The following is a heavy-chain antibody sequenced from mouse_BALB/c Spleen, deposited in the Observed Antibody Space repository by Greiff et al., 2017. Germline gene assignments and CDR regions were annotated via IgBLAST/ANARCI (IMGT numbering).Heavy chain of an antibody. J-gene: IGHJ3*01. CDR2: IWGDGST. CDR1: GFSFTGYG. D-gene: IGHD1-1*01. CDR3: AREDGSSYEFAY. V-gene: IGHV2-6-7*01. Sequence: VMLVESGPGLVAPSQTLSITCTVSGFSFTGYGVNWVRQPPGKGLEWLGMIWGDGSTDYNSALKSRLSISKDNSKSQVFLKMNSLQTDDTARYYSAREDGSSYEFAYWGQGTLVTVSA.